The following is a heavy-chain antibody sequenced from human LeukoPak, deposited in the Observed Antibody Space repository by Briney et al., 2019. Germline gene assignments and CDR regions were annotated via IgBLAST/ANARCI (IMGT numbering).Heavy chain of an antibody. CDR1: GFSFSTYS. J-gene: IGHJ4*02. CDR2: ISSTSSSM. CDR3: ARLPGKRSPEFES. V-gene: IGHV3-48*04. Sequence: GGSLRLSCAASGFSFSTYSMNWVRQAPGKGLEWVSYISSTSSSMYYADSVKGRFTISRDNAKNSLSLQMNSLRAEDTAVYYCARLPGKRSPEFESWGQGTLVTVSS.